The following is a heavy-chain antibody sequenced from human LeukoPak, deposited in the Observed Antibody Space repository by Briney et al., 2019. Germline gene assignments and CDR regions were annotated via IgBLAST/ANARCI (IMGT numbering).Heavy chain of an antibody. D-gene: IGHD3-22*01. Sequence: SETLSLTCTVPSGSFSDYYGTWIRQPPGKGLEWIGYSGSTDYNPSLKSRVTIPTDTSKRHFSLTLSSVTAADTAVYYCARPDYYDSSGYYRAEYFQHWGQGTLVTVSS. CDR3: ARPDYYDSSGYYRAEYFQH. V-gene: IGHV4-59*01. J-gene: IGHJ1*01. CDR2: SGST. CDR1: SGSFSDYY.